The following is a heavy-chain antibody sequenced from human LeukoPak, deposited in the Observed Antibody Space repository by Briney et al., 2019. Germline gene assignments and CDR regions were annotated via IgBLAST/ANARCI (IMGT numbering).Heavy chain of an antibody. CDR3: AKSYYYDRSGQYYFDH. V-gene: IGHV3-23*01. D-gene: IGHD3-22*01. J-gene: IGHJ4*02. CDR2: ISDSGDST. CDR1: GFTFSNYA. Sequence: GGSLRLSCAASGFTFSNYAMSWARQAPGKGLEWVSGISDSGDSTHYADSVKGRFTISRNNSKNTLYLQMNSLRAEDTAVYYCAKSYYYDRSGQYYFDHWGQGTLVTVSS.